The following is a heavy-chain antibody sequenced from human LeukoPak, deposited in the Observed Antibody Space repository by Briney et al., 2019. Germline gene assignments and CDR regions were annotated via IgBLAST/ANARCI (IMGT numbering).Heavy chain of an antibody. D-gene: IGHD3-3*01. CDR1: GFTFTSYT. CDR2: ISSSSNYI. J-gene: IGHJ4*02. V-gene: IGHV3-21*01. CDR3: AGDRITIFGVVES. Sequence: GGSLRLSCAASGFTFTSYTMNWVRQAPGRGLAWVSSISSSSNYIYYADSVKGRFTISRDNAKNSLYLQMNSLRAEDTAVYYCAGDRITIFGVVESWGQGTLVTVSS.